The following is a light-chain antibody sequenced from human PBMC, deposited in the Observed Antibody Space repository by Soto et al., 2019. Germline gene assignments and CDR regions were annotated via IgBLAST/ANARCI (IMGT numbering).Light chain of an antibody. CDR2: EVS. CDR1: SXDVGGYNF. V-gene: IGLV2-14*01. CDR3: YSYRGYYTRV. Sequence: QSALTQPASVSGSPGQSITISCTGTSXDVGGYNFVSWYQQHPGRAPKLLIYEVSRRPSGVSNRFSGSKSGDTASLTISGLQAEDEADYYCYSYRGYYTRVFGTGTKVTVL. J-gene: IGLJ1*01.